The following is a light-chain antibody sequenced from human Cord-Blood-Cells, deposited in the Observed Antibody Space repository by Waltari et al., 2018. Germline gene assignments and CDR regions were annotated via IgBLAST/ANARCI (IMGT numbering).Light chain of an antibody. CDR2: AAS. CDR1: QSISSY. V-gene: IGKV1-39*01. CDR3: QQSYSTPPLT. Sequence: DIQMTQSPSSLSASVGDSVTFTCRASQSISSYLNWYQQKPGKAPKLLIYAASSLQSGVPSRFSGSGSGTDFTLTISSLQPEDFATYYCQQSYSTPPLTFGGGTKVEIK. J-gene: IGKJ4*01.